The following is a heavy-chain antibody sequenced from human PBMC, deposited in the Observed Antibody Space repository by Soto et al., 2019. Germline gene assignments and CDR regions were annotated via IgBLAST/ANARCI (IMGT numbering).Heavy chain of an antibody. V-gene: IGHV4-59*12. CDR3: ARDRSSGYFSYFDY. CDR1: GGSISSYY. D-gene: IGHD3-22*01. J-gene: IGHJ4*02. CDR2: IYYSGST. Sequence: SETLSLTCTVSGGSISSYYWSWIRQPPGKGLEWIGYIYYSGSTNYNPSLKSRVTISVDTSKNQFSLKLSSVTAADTAVYYCARDRSSGYFSYFDYWGQGTLVTVSS.